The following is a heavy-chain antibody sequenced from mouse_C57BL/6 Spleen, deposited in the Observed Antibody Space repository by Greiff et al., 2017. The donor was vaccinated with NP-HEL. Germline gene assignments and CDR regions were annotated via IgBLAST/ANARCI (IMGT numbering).Heavy chain of an antibody. CDR2: IRNKANGYTT. V-gene: IGHV7-3*01. CDR1: GFTFTDYY. D-gene: IGHD2-4*01. Sequence: VQLKESGGGLVQPGGSLSLSCAASGFTFTDYYMSWVRQPPGKALEWLGFIRNKANGYTTEYSASVKGRFTISRDNSQSILYLQMNALRAEDSATYYCARSGDYDEFAYWGQGTLVTVSA. CDR3: ARSGDYDEFAY. J-gene: IGHJ3*01.